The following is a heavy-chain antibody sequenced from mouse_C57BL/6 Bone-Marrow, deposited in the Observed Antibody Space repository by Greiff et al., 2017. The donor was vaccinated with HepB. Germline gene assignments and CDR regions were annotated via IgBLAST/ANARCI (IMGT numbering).Heavy chain of an antibody. J-gene: IGHJ3*01. CDR1: GYTFTSYG. Sequence: QVHVKQSGAELARPGASVKLSCKASGYTFTSYGISWVKQRTGQGLEWIGEIYPRSGNTYYNEKFKGKATLTADKSSSTAYMELRSLTSEDSAVYFCARRPRLFAYWGQGTLVTVSA. V-gene: IGHV1-81*01. CDR3: ARRPRLFAY. CDR2: IYPRSGNT.